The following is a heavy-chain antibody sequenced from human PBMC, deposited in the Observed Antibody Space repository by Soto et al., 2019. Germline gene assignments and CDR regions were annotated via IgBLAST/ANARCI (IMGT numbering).Heavy chain of an antibody. Sequence: QVQLVQSGAEVKKPGSSVKVSCKASGGTFSRYTINWVRQAPGQGLEWMGRIIPIAAIANYTQKFQGRVTITVSKSSTTAYMELSSLRSDETAVYYCARGSTIVRGAPSWFDPWGQGTLVTVSS. V-gene: IGHV1-69*02. CDR3: ARGSTIVRGAPSWFDP. D-gene: IGHD3-10*01. CDR1: GGTFSRYT. CDR2: IIPIAAIA. J-gene: IGHJ5*02.